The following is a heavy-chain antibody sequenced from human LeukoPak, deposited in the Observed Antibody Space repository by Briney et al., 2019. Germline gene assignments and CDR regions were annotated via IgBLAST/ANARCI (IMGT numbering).Heavy chain of an antibody. J-gene: IGHJ1*01. CDR3: AKDVGATAAEYFQH. CDR2: ISSSGSTV. Sequence: GGSLRLSCAAPKFTFSSFSMSWVRQAPGKGLEWVSYISSSGSTVYYADSVKGRFTISRDNAKNSLYLQMNSLRAEDTAVYYCAKDVGATAAEYFQHWGQGTLVTVSS. D-gene: IGHD1-26*01. V-gene: IGHV3-48*04. CDR1: KFTFSSFS.